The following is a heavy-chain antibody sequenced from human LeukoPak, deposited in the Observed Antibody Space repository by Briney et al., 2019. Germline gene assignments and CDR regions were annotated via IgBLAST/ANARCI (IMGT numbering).Heavy chain of an antibody. CDR3: AKVDTAMVTVLYEGDAFDI. CDR1: GYTFSSYA. V-gene: IGHV3-23*01. Sequence: GGSLRLSCAASGYTFSSYAMSWVRQAPGKGLEWVSAISGSGGSTYYADSVKGGFTISRDNSKNTLYLQMNSLRAEDTAVYYCAKVDTAMVTVLYEGDAFDIWGQGTMVTVSS. CDR2: ISGSGGST. D-gene: IGHD5-18*01. J-gene: IGHJ3*02.